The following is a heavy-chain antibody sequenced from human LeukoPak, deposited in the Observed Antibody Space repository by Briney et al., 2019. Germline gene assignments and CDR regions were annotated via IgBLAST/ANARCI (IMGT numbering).Heavy chain of an antibody. D-gene: IGHD4-17*01. CDR2: ISASDGTT. J-gene: IGHJ1*01. CDR3: ARCGAAVTTHFSH. CDR1: GYTFSDYG. V-gene: IGHV1-18*01. Sequence: ASVKVSCKASGYTFSDYGITWARPAPGQGLEWMGWISASDGTTNYAQKVQGRVTMTTDTYTSTAYMELRSLTSDDTAVYYCARCGAAVTTHFSHWGQGTLVTVSS.